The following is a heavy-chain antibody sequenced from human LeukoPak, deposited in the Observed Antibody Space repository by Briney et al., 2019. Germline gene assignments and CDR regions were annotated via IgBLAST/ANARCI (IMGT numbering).Heavy chain of an antibody. CDR2: ISSSSSYI. D-gene: IGHD6-6*01. CDR3: ARTARPGFFYAFDI. CDR1: GLPFSSYS. V-gene: IGHV3-21*01. Sequence: GGSLKLSCEASGLPFSSYSMTWVRQAPGKGLEWASSISSSSSYIYYADSVKGRFTISRDNAKNSLYLQMNSLRAEDTAVYYCARTARPGFFYAFDIWGQGTMVTVSS. J-gene: IGHJ3*02.